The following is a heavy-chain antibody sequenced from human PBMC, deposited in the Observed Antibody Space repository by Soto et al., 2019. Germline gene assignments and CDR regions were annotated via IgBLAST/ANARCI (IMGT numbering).Heavy chain of an antibody. Sequence: QVQLVESGGGVIQPGRSLRLSCAASGFTFSSYGMHWVRQAPGKGLEWVAVISYDESNKYYADSVKGRFTISRDNSKNTLYLQMNSLRAEDTAVYYCTKGVVVITSYFQHWGQGPLVTVSS. J-gene: IGHJ1*01. CDR3: TKGVVVITSYFQH. CDR1: GFTFSSYG. V-gene: IGHV3-30*18. D-gene: IGHD3-22*01. CDR2: ISYDESNK.